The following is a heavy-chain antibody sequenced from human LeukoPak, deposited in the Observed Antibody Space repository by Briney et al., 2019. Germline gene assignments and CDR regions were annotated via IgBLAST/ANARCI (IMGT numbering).Heavy chain of an antibody. V-gene: IGHV3-7*03. CDR3: ARGAPTPRPHPLRNWFDP. Sequence: GGSLRLSCAASGFTFSSYWMSWVRQAPGKGLEWVANIKQDGSEKYYVDSVKGRFTISRDNAKNSLYLQMNSLRAEDTAVYYCARGAPTPRPHPLRNWFDPWGQGTLVTVSS. CDR2: IKQDGSEK. D-gene: IGHD2-2*01. CDR1: GFTFSSYW. J-gene: IGHJ5*02.